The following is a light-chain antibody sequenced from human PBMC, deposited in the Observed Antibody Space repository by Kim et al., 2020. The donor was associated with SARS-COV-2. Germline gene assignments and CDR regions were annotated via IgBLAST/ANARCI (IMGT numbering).Light chain of an antibody. CDR3: QQSNDWPPLT. Sequence: SQGERATLAGRASQTINNKLVWYQQKPGQAPRLLIYDATTRATGVPARFIGSGSETDFTLTISSLQSEDFAVYYCQQSNDWPPLTFGQGTKVDIK. V-gene: IGKV3-15*01. CDR2: DAT. CDR1: QTINNK. J-gene: IGKJ1*01.